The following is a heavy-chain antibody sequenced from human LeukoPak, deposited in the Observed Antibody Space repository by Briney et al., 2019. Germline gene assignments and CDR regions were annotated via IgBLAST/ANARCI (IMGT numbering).Heavy chain of an antibody. J-gene: IGHJ6*03. CDR2: IYYSGST. V-gene: IGHV4-39*07. CDR3: ARGPYYYMDV. CDR1: GGSISSGSYY. Sequence: SETLSLTCTVSGGSISSGSYYWGWIRQPPGKGLEWIGSIYYSGSTYYNPSLKSRVTISVDRSKNQFSLKLSSVTVADTAVYYCARGPYYYMDVWGKGTTATVSS.